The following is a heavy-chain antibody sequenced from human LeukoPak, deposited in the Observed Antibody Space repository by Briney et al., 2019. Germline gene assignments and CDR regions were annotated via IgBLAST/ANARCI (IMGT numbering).Heavy chain of an antibody. CDR2: IYYSGST. Sequence: SETLSLTCTVSGGSISSYYWSWIRQPPGKGLEWIGYIYYSGSTNYNPSLKSRVTISVDTSKNQFSLKLSSVTAADTAVHYCARETDYYGMDVWGQGTTVTVSS. V-gene: IGHV4-59*01. CDR1: GGSISSYY. J-gene: IGHJ6*02. CDR3: ARETDYYGMDV.